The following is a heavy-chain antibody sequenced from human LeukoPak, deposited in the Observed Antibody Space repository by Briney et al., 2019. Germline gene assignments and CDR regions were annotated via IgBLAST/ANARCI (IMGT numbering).Heavy chain of an antibody. CDR2: INPNSDAT. J-gene: IGHJ5*02. CDR1: GYTFIGHY. CDR3: ARFTPQGYGWGGYNRFDP. D-gene: IGHD3-16*01. V-gene: IGHV1-2*02. Sequence: ASVKVSCKASGYTFIGHYIHWVRQAPGQGLEWMGWINPNSDATKYSQKFQGRVTMTRDTSISTTYMDLTRLTSDDTAVYYCARFTPQGYGWGGYNRFDPWGQGTLVTVSS.